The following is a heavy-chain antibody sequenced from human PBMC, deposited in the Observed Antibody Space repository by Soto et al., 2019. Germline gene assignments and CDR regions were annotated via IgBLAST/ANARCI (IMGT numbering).Heavy chain of an antibody. Sequence: EVQLVESGGGLVKPGGSLRLSCAASGFTFSSHAMNWVRQAPGKGLEWVSSIDSSSSFIYYADSVKGRFTISRDNAKNSLYLQMSTLRAEDTAVDYCARDPLWFGEIGYFDYWGQGALVTVSS. D-gene: IGHD3-10*01. CDR2: IDSSSSFI. CDR1: GFTFSSHA. CDR3: ARDPLWFGEIGYFDY. V-gene: IGHV3-21*01. J-gene: IGHJ4*02.